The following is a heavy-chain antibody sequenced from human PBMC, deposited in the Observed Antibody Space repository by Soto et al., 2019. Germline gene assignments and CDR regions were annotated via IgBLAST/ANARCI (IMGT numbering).Heavy chain of an antibody. CDR1: GYTLTELS. Sequence: QVQLVQSGAEVKKPGASVKVSCKVSGYTLTELSMHWVRQAPGKGLEWMGGVDPEDGETIYAQKFQGRVTMTEDTSTHTAYMELSSLRSEDTAVYYCATVAYDFWSGYGIGAFDIWGQGTMVTVSS. D-gene: IGHD3-3*01. V-gene: IGHV1-24*01. J-gene: IGHJ3*02. CDR3: ATVAYDFWSGYGIGAFDI. CDR2: VDPEDGET.